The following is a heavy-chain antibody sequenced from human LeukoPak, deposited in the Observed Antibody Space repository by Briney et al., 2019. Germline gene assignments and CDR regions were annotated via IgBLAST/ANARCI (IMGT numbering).Heavy chain of an antibody. CDR1: GFTFSSYA. D-gene: IGHD2-2*01. V-gene: IGHV3-23*01. J-gene: IGHJ4*02. CDR2: ISGSGGST. Sequence: GGSLRLSCAASGFTFSSYAMSWVRQAPGKGLEWVSAISGSGGSTYYAYSVKGRFTISRDNSKNTLHLQMNILTAEETAVYYCAKRGLRVPAAILPFDYWGQGTLVTVSS. CDR3: AKRGLRVPAAILPFDY.